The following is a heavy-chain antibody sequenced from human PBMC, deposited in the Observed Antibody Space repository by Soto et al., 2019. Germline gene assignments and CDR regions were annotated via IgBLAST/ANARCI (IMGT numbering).Heavy chain of an antibody. CDR3: ALLITISVSAKGYFDY. Sequence: QITLKESGPTLVKPTQPLTLTCTFSGFSLSTSGVGVGWIRQPPGKALEWLALIYWDDDKRYSPSLKSRLTITKDTSKNQVVLTMTNMDPVDTATYYCALLITISVSAKGYFDYWGQGTLVTVSS. J-gene: IGHJ4*02. D-gene: IGHD3-9*01. CDR2: IYWDDDK. V-gene: IGHV2-5*02. CDR1: GFSLSTSGVG.